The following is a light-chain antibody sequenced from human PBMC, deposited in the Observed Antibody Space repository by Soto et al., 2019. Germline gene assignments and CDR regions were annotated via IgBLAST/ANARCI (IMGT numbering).Light chain of an antibody. CDR1: ETVSNNY. Sequence: DIVMTQSPASLSVSAGDRATLSCRASETVSNNYLAWYQQNPGQPPRLLICGASIRATGIPDRHSGSGSGRYFSLNMSRPEPEDFAVYQCQQYGSSGTFGQGTKGDIK. CDR3: QQYGSSGT. CDR2: GAS. V-gene: IGKV3-20*01. J-gene: IGKJ1*01.